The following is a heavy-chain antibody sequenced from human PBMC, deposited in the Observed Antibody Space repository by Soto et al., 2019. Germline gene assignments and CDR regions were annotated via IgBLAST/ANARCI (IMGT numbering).Heavy chain of an antibody. CDR3: ARVQSGGRSPFDF. V-gene: IGHV4-31*03. CDR1: GGSIGSVCFF. CDR2: ISYSGNT. J-gene: IGHJ4*01. Sequence: PSETLSLTSTVSGGSIGSVCFFWNWIRQHPGQGLEWIGYISYSGNTYYNPSLKSRLTISRDTSKNQFSVRLSSVTAADTAVYYCARVQSGGRSPFDFWVQGSLVTV. D-gene: IGHD1-26*01.